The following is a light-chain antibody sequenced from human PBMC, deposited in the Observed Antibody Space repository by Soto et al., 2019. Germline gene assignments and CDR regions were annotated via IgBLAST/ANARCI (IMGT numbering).Light chain of an antibody. CDR2: DVT. CDR1: SSDVDGYNS. Sequence: QSALTQPASVSGSPGQSITISCTGTSSDVDGYNSVSWYQQHPGKAPKLMIYDVTNRPSGVSNRFSGSKSVNTASLTISGLQAEDEADYYCSSYTSSSTVLFGGGTKLTVL. V-gene: IGLV2-14*03. J-gene: IGLJ2*01. CDR3: SSYTSSSTVL.